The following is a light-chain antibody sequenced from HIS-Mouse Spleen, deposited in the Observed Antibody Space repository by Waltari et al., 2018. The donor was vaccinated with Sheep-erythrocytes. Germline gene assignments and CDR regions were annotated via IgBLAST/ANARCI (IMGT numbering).Light chain of an antibody. Sequence: QSALTQPRSVSGSPGQSVTISRTGTRRDFCGYNHFFWYQQHPGKAPQLMIYDVSKRPSGVPDRFSGSKSGNTASLTISGLQAEDEADYYCCSYAGSYNHVFATGTKVTVL. CDR3: CSYAGSYNHV. J-gene: IGLJ1*01. CDR2: DVS. V-gene: IGLV2-11*02. CDR1: RRDFCGYNH.